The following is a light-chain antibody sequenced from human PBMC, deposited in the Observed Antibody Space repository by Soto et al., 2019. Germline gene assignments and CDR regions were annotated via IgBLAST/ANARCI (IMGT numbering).Light chain of an antibody. J-gene: IGKJ4*01. V-gene: IGKV1-9*01. CDR3: QQLNSYRLT. CDR1: QAISSH. CDR2: VAS. Sequence: IQLTQSPSSLSASVGDRVTITGRASQAISSHLAWYQQKPGKAPKLLVYVASTLQSGVPSRFSGSGSGTDFSLSINSLQPEDFATYYCQQLNSYRLTFGGGTKVEIK.